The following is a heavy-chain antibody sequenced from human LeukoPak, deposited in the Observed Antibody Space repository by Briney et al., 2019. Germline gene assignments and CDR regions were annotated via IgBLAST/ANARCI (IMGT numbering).Heavy chain of an antibody. V-gene: IGHV3-23*01. J-gene: IGHJ4*02. CDR1: GFTFSDYY. Sequence: TGGSLRLSCAASGFTFSDYYMSWVRQAPGKGLEWVSAISGSGGSTYYADSVKGRFTISRDNSKNTLYLQMNSLRAEDTAVYYCAKDLKVAATTIPNNYFDYWGQGTLVTVSS. D-gene: IGHD2-15*01. CDR3: AKDLKVAATTIPNNYFDY. CDR2: ISGSGGST.